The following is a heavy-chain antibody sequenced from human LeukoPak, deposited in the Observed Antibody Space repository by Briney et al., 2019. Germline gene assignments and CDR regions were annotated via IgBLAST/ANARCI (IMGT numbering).Heavy chain of an antibody. CDR1: GYTFTGYY. J-gene: IGHJ4*02. Sequence: ASVKVSCKASGYTFTGYYMHWVRQAPGQGLEWMGWINPNSGGTNYAQKFQGRVTMTRDTSISTAYMELSSLRSEDTAVYYCARGEVNSGSYPLWGQGTLVTVSS. V-gene: IGHV1-2*02. D-gene: IGHD1-26*01. CDR2: INPNSGGT. CDR3: ARGEVNSGSYPL.